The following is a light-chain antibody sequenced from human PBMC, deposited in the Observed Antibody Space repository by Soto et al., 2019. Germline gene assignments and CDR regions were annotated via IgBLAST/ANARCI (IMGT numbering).Light chain of an antibody. Sequence: QSALTQPASVSGSPGQSITISCTGTSSDVGNYNLVSWYQQHPGKAPKLMIYEVNKRPSGVSNRFSGSKSGNTASLTISGLQAEDEADYYCCSYAGSSLGVFGTGTKLTVL. CDR1: SSDVGNYNL. J-gene: IGLJ1*01. V-gene: IGLV2-23*02. CDR2: EVN. CDR3: CSYAGSSLGV.